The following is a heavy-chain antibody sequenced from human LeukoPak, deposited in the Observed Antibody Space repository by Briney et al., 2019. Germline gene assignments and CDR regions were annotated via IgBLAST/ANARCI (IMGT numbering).Heavy chain of an antibody. CDR2: IYYNGTT. CDR3: ARDSGAGFWSGYRFDY. CDR1: GSSISSYY. V-gene: IGHV4-59*12. Sequence: KPSETLSLTCTVSGSSISSYYWNWIRQPPGKGLEWIGYIYYNGTTNYNPSLKSRVSMSVDTSKNQFSLKLSSVTAADTAVYYCARDSGAGFWSGYRFDYWGQGTLVTVSS. J-gene: IGHJ4*02. D-gene: IGHD3-3*01.